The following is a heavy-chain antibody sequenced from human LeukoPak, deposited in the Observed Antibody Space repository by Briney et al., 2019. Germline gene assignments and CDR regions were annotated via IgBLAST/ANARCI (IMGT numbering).Heavy chain of an antibody. D-gene: IGHD3-10*01. J-gene: IGHJ4*02. CDR2: ISSSGSTI. CDR1: GFTFSSYG. Sequence: PGRSLRLSCAASGFTFSSYGMHWVRQAPGKGLEWVSYISSSGSTIYYADSVKGRFTISRDNAKNSLYLQMNSLRAEDTAVYYCARYYYGSGIDYWGQGTLVTVSS. V-gene: IGHV3-48*04. CDR3: ARYYYGSGIDY.